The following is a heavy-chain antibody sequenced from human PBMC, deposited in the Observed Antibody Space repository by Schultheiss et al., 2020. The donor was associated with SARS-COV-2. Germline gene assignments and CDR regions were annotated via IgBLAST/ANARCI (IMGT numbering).Heavy chain of an antibody. J-gene: IGHJ3*02. CDR1: GFTFNSYV. CDR3: ARDRWPTGDDAFDI. CDR2: ISGSGGDT. V-gene: IGHV3-23*01. D-gene: IGHD1-14*01. Sequence: GGSLRLSCAASGFTFNSYVMSWVRQAPGKGLEWVSAISGSGGDTNYADSVKGRFTISRDNSKNTLYLQMNSLRAEDTAVYYCARDRWPTGDDAFDIWGQGTMVTVSS.